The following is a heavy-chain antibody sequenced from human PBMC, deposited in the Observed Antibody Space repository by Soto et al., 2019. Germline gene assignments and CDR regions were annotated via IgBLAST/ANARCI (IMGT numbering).Heavy chain of an antibody. V-gene: IGHV3-30*18. J-gene: IGHJ4*02. D-gene: IGHD5-12*01. Sequence: QVQLVESGGGVVQPGRSLRLSCAASGFTFSSYGMHWVRKAPGKGLEWVAVISYDGSNKYYADSVKGRFTISRDNSKNTLDLQMNSLRAEDTAVYYCAKGGGYDSDYWGQGTLVTVSS. CDR2: ISYDGSNK. CDR3: AKGGGYDSDY. CDR1: GFTFSSYG.